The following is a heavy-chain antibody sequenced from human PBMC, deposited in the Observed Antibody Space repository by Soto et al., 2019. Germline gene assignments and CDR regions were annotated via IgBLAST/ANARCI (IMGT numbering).Heavy chain of an antibody. CDR1: GVSFSGYY. Sequence: QVQLQQWGAGLLKPSETLSLTCAVYGVSFSGYYWSWIRQPPGKGLEWSGEINHSGIINYNPFLTSRVTVSVDTSKDQFSLKQSSVTAADTAVYYCAIGLWENTAIKYWGQGTLVTVSS. J-gene: IGHJ4*02. D-gene: IGHD5-18*01. CDR2: INHSGII. V-gene: IGHV4-34*01. CDR3: AIGLWENTAIKY.